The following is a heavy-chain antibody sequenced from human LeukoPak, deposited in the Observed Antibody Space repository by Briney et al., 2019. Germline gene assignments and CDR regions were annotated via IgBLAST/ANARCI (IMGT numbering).Heavy chain of an antibody. J-gene: IGHJ4*02. V-gene: IGHV3-21*01. CDR3: ARWPYSSSYYFDY. CDR2: ITSGTTYI. Sequence: GGSLRLSCAASGFTFSSYSMNWVRQAPGKGLEWVSSITSGTTYIYYADSVRGRFTLFRDNAKNSLYLQMNSLRAEDTAVYYCARWPYSSSYYFDYWGQGTLVTVSS. D-gene: IGHD6-6*01. CDR1: GFTFSSYS.